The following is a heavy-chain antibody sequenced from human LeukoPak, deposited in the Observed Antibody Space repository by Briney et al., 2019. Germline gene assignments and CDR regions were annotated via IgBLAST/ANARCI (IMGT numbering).Heavy chain of an antibody. D-gene: IGHD3-10*01. V-gene: IGHV4-39*07. CDR2: IFYGGST. Sequence: PSETLSLTCTVSGDSVYNSDYYWGWIRQPPGRGLEWIGSIFYGGSTYYKPSLESRVTVSIATSKSQFSLNLRSVTAADTAVYYCARFGSRIQTGASFGFDSWGQGILVLVSS. CDR3: ARFGSRIQTGASFGFDS. J-gene: IGHJ4*02. CDR1: GDSVYNSDYY.